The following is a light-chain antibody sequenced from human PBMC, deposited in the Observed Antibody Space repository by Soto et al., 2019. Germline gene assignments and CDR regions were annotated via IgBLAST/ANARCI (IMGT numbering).Light chain of an antibody. CDR1: QSVSSY. CDR3: QQRSNWPLAT. CDR2: DAS. Sequence: EIVLTQSPVTLSLSPGERATLSCRASQSVSSYLAWYQQKPGQAPRLLIYDASNRATGIPARFSGSGSGTEFTLTISSLEPEDFAVYYCQQRSNWPLATFGGGTKVEIK. J-gene: IGKJ4*01. V-gene: IGKV3-11*01.